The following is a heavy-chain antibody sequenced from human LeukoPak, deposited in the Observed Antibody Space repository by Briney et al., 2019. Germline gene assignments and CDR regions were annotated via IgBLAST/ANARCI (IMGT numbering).Heavy chain of an antibody. J-gene: IGHJ4*02. D-gene: IGHD6-13*01. CDR2: INSDGSST. Sequence: GGSLRLSCAASGFTFSSYWMHWVRQAPGKGLVWVSRINSDGSSTSYADSVKGRFTISRDDSKNTLDLQMNSLRAEDTAVYYCAKDWALAAADYFDYWGQGTLVTVSS. CDR3: AKDWALAAADYFDY. CDR1: GFTFSSYW. V-gene: IGHV3-74*01.